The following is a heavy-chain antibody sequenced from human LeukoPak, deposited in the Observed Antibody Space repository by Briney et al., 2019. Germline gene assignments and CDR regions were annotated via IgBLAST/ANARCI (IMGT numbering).Heavy chain of an antibody. CDR3: ARHDYYGSGSYYTPNYGMDV. CDR1: GGSISSSSYY. V-gene: IGHV4-39*01. D-gene: IGHD3-10*01. J-gene: IGHJ6*02. CDR2: IYYSGST. Sequence: ASETLSLTCTVSGGSISSSSYYWGWIRQPPGKGLEWIGSIYYSGSTYYNPSLKSRVTISVDTSKNQFSLKLSSVTAADTAVYYCARHDYYGSGSYYTPNYGMDVWGQGTTVTVSS.